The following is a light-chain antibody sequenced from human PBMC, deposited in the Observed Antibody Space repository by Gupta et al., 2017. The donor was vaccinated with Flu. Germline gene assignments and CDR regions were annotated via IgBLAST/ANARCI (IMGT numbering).Light chain of an antibody. V-gene: IGKV3-20*01. CDR2: SAS. Sequence: EIVLTQSPGTLSWSPGERATLSCRASQSVSSSYLAWYQQKPGQAPRLLIYSASRRATGIPDRFSGSASGTDFTLTISRLEPEDFAVYYCQQYGSSPRITFGQGTRLEIK. CDR1: QSVSSSY. CDR3: QQYGSSPRIT. J-gene: IGKJ5*01.